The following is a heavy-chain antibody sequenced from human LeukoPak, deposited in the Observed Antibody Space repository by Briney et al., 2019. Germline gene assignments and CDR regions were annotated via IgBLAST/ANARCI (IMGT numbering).Heavy chain of an antibody. CDR1: GGSFSGYY. D-gene: IGHD3-22*01. V-gene: IGHV4-34*01. Sequence: SETLSLTCAVYGGSFSGYYWSWIRQPPGKGLEWIGEINHSGSTNYNPSLKSRVTISVDTSKNQFSLKLSSVTAADTAVYYCARVPDWGSGYYYYFDYGGQGTLVTVSS. J-gene: IGHJ4*02. CDR3: ARVPDWGSGYYYYFDY. CDR2: INHSGST.